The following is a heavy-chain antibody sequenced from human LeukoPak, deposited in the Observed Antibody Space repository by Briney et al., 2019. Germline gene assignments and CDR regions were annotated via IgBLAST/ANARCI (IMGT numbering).Heavy chain of an antibody. D-gene: IGHD6-13*01. CDR2: IKQDGSEK. J-gene: IGHJ4*02. Sequence: GGSLRLSSAASGFTFSSYWMSWVRQAPGKGLEWVANIKQDGSEKYYVDSVKGRFTISRDNAKNSLYLQMNSLRAEDTAVYYCARDPDYSSSWYFDYWGQGTLVTVSS. CDR3: ARDPDYSSSWYFDY. V-gene: IGHV3-7*01. CDR1: GFTFSSYW.